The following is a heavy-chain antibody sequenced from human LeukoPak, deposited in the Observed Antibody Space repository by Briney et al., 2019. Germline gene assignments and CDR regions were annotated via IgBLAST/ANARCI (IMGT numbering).Heavy chain of an antibody. J-gene: IGHJ4*02. D-gene: IGHD4-11*01. Sequence: PSETLSLTCTVSGGSISSYYWSWIRQPPGKGLEWIGYIYYSGSTNYNPSLKSRVTISVDTSKNQFSLKLSSVTAADTAVYYCARGMTNLDYWGQGTLVTVSS. V-gene: IGHV4-59*12. CDR2: IYYSGST. CDR3: ARGMTNLDY. CDR1: GGSISSYY.